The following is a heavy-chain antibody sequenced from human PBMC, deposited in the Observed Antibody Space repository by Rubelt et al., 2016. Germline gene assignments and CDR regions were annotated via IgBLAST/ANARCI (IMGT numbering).Heavy chain of an antibody. CDR3: ARRVCSSTSCSLRFDY. CDR1: GYTFTSYG. V-gene: IGHV1-18*01. CDR2: ISAYNGNT. Sequence: SVKVSCKASGYTFTSYGISWVRQAPGQGLEWMGWISAYNGNTNYAQKLQGRVTMTTDTSTSTAYMELRSLRSEDTAVYYCARRVCSSTSCSLRFDYWGQGTLVTVSS. D-gene: IGHD2-2*01. J-gene: IGHJ4*02.